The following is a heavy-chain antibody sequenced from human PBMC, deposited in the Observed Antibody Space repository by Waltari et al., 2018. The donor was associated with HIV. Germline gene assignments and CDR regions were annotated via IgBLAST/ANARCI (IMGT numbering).Heavy chain of an antibody. CDR1: GFSLSTSGVS. J-gene: IGHJ4*02. V-gene: IGHV2-5*01. CDR3: AHRGPSSSYYGHYFDF. D-gene: IGHD3-10*01. Sequence: QITLKESGPTLVKPTQTLTLTCTFSGFSLSTSGVSVGWIRQPPGKALEWLALIYWNDDKRYSPSLNNRLTITKDTSKNHVVLTLTNMDPLDTATYYCAHRGPSSSYYGHYFDFWGQGTLVTVSS. CDR2: IYWNDDK.